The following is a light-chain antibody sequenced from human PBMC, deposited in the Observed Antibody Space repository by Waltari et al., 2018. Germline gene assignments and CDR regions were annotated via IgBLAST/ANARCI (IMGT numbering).Light chain of an antibody. CDR3: QQSSRTPPWT. Sequence: DIQMTQSPSSLSASVADSVTITCRASQSISIYLNWKQQKPGKAPKLLISAVSSLPSGVPSRFSGSGSGTDFALTISSLQPEDCATYYCQQSSRTPPWTFGQGTQVEIK. J-gene: IGKJ1*01. V-gene: IGKV1-39*01. CDR1: QSISIY. CDR2: AVS.